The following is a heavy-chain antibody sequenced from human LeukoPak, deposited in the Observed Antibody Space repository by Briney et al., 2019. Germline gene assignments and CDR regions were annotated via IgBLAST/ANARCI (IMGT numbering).Heavy chain of an antibody. CDR2: LKHSGST. D-gene: IGHD6-19*01. J-gene: IGHJ4*02. CDR3: ARVPEGAVAGFFDY. V-gene: IGHV4-34*01. Sequence: SETLSLTSAVYGGSITGYYWSWIRQPPGKGLEWIGELKHSGSTNYNPSPKSRVTISVDTSKIQFSLKLRSVTAADTAVYYCARVPEGAVAGFFDYWGQGTLVTVSS. CDR1: GGSITGYY.